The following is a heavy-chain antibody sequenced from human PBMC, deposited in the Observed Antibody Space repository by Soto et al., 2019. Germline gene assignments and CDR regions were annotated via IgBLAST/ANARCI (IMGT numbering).Heavy chain of an antibody. J-gene: IGHJ6*02. Sequence: GASVKVSCKASGYTLTELSMHWVRQAPGKGLEWMGGFDPEDGETIYAQKFQGRVTITADESTSTAYMELSSLRSEDTAVYYCARASAALDGFDHYSYGMDVWGQGTTVTVSS. CDR3: ARASAALDGFDHYSYGMDV. CDR1: GYTLTELS. D-gene: IGHD2-2*01. V-gene: IGHV1-24*01. CDR2: FDPEDGET.